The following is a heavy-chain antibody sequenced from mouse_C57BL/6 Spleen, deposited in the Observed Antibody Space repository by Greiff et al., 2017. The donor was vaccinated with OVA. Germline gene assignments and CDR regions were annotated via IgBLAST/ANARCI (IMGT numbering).Heavy chain of an antibody. CDR3: ASYGSSWGWYFDV. Sequence: EVQLQESGPGLVKPSQSLSLTCSVPGYSITSGYYWNWIRQFPGNKLEWMGYISYDGSNNYNPSLKNRISITRDTSKNQFFLKLNSVTTEDTATYYCASYGSSWGWYFDVWGTGTTVTVSS. CDR1: GYSITSGYY. D-gene: IGHD1-1*01. V-gene: IGHV3-6*01. J-gene: IGHJ1*03. CDR2: ISYDGSN.